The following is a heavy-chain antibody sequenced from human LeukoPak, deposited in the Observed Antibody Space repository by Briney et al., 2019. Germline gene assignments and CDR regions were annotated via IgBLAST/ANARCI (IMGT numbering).Heavy chain of an antibody. D-gene: IGHD2-2*01. CDR2: INPNSGGT. J-gene: IGHJ4*02. Sequence: ASVKVSCKASGYTFTGYYMHWVRQAPGQGLEWMGWINPNSGGTIYAQKFQGRVTMTEDTSTDTAYMELSSLRSEDTAVYYCATVLWVVPAGTYYFDYWGQGTLVTVSS. CDR1: GYTFTGYY. CDR3: ATVLWVVPAGTYYFDY. V-gene: IGHV1-2*02.